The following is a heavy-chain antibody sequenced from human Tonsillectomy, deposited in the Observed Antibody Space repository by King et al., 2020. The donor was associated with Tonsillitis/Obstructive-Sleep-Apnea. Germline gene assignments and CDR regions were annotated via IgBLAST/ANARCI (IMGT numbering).Heavy chain of an antibody. J-gene: IGHJ4*02. V-gene: IGHV3-43*01. D-gene: IGHD6-19*01. Sequence: VQLVESGGVVVQPGGSLRLSCAASGFTFDDYPMHWVRQAPGKGLEWVALISWDGSPTYYSDSVKGRFTISRDSIKDSLYLQMNSLTTEDTALYYCAKDQGGWTSIDHWGQGTLVTVSS. CDR1: GFTFDDYP. CDR2: ISWDGSPT. CDR3: AKDQGGWTSIDH.